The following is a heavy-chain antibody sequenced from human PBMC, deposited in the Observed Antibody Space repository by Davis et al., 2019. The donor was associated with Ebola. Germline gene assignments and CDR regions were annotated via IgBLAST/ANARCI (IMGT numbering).Heavy chain of an antibody. CDR1: GFTFSDYY. V-gene: IGHV3-11*04. J-gene: IGHJ4*02. CDR3: VRDRYYYGGTGTFDY. D-gene: IGHD3-22*01. CDR2: ISSSGSSI. Sequence: GGSLRLSCGGSGFTFSDYYMNWIRQAPGKGLECISYISSSGSSIYYADSVKGRFTISRDNAKNSLYVQMSGLRAEDTALYYCVRDRYYYGGTGTFDYWGQGTLVTVSS.